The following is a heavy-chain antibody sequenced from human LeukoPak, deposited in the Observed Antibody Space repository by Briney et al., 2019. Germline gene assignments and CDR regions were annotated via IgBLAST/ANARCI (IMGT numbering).Heavy chain of an antibody. CDR3: ALGYSGYVTARFMAPFDY. CDR1: GYTFTGYY. V-gene: IGHV1-2*02. D-gene: IGHD5-12*01. CDR2: INPNSGGT. J-gene: IGHJ4*02. Sequence: ASVKVSCKASGYTFTGYYMHWVRQAPGQGLEWMGWINPNSGGTNYAQKFQGRVTMTRDTSISTAYMELSRLRSDDTAVYYCALGYSGYVTARFMAPFDYWGQGTLVTVSS.